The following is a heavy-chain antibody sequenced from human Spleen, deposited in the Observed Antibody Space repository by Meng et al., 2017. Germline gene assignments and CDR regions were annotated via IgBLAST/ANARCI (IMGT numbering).Heavy chain of an antibody. CDR3: ARGVNFHYFDY. Sequence: GEGLLKPSATLASPCAGHGGFLGSVLVAWVRQPPGKGLEWMGEINHSGSTTYNPSLKRRVTISVDASKKQYSLKLTSVTAADTAVYYCARGVNFHYFDYWGQGTLVTVSS. V-gene: IGHV4-34*01. CDR2: INHSGST. D-gene: IGHD2/OR15-2a*01. J-gene: IGHJ4*02. CDR1: GGFLGSVL.